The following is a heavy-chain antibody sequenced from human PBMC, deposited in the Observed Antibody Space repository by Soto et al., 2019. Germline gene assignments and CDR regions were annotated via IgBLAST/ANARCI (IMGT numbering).Heavy chain of an antibody. V-gene: IGHV1-46*01. J-gene: IGHJ6*02. CDR1: GYTFTSYY. CDR2: INPSGGST. Sequence: QVQLVQSGAEVKKPGASVKVSCKASGYTFTSYYMHWVRQAPGQGLEWMGIINPSGGSTSYAQKCQGRGTMNRDTSTSTVYMELSSLGSEDTAVYYCGRDSTSVVGGGHDCYGMDVWGQGTTVTVSS. D-gene: IGHD2-15*01. CDR3: GRDSTSVVGGGHDCYGMDV.